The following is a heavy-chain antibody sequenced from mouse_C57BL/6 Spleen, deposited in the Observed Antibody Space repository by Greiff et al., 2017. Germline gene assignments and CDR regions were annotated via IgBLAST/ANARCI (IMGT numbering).Heavy chain of an antibody. CDR3: ARGAITTVVATPYAMDY. D-gene: IGHD1-1*01. CDR1: GYTFTDYN. CDR2: INPNNGGT. Sequence: EVQLQQSGPELVKPGASVKIPCKASGYTFTDYNMDWVKQSHGKSLEWIGDINPNNGGTIYNQKFKGKATLTVDKSSSTAYMELRSLTSEDTAVYYCARGAITTVVATPYAMDYWGQGTSVTVSS. V-gene: IGHV1-18*01. J-gene: IGHJ4*01.